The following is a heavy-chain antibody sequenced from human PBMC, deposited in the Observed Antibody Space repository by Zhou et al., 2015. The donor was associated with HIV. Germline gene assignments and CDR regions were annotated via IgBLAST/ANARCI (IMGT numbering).Heavy chain of an antibody. CDR1: GYTFTNYD. CDR2: MNPKSGNK. Sequence: QVQLVQSGAEVRKPGASVKVSCKTSGYTFTNYDINWVRQATGQGLEWMGWMNPKSGNKGYARKFQGRVTMTRNTSISTAYMELSSLRSEDTAVYYCARVPMYCSSTTCYVGWFDPWAEGTRGHRLV. CDR3: ARVPMYCSSTTCYVGWFDP. J-gene: IGHJ5*02. D-gene: IGHD2-2*01. V-gene: IGHV1-8*01.